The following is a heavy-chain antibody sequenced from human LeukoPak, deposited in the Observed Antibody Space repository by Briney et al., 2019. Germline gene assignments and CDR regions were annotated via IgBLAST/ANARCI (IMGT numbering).Heavy chain of an antibody. J-gene: IGHJ4*02. CDR1: GFTFSSYW. CDR2: INSDGSST. CDR3: ARARYDFWSGYPYYFDY. V-gene: IGHV3-74*01. Sequence: PGGSLRLSCAASGFTFSSYWMHWVRQAPGKGLVWVSRINSDGSSTSCADSVKGRFTISRDNAKNTLYLQMNSLRAEDTAVYYCARARYDFWSGYPYYFDYWGQGTLVTVSS. D-gene: IGHD3-3*01.